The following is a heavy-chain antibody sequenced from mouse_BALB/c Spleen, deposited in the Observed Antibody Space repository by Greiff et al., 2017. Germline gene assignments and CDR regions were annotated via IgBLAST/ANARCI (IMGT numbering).Heavy chain of an antibody. J-gene: IGHJ2*01. CDR1: GFTFSSYA. CDR2: ISSGGSYT. Sequence: EVHLVESGGGLVKPGGSLKLSCAASGFTFSSYAMSWVRQSPEKRLEWVAEISSGGSYTYYPDTVTGRFTISRDNAKNTLYLEMSSLRSEDTAMYYCARWLRSSYFDYWGQGTTLTVSS. D-gene: IGHD2-2*01. CDR3: ARWLRSSYFDY. V-gene: IGHV5-9-4*01.